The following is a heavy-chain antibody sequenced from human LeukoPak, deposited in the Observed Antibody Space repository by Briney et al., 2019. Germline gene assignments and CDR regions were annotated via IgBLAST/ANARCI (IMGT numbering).Heavy chain of an antibody. CDR1: GGSISSYY. J-gene: IGHJ3*02. CDR3: ARLDGYNSRIGAFDI. V-gene: IGHV4-59*01. D-gene: IGHD5-24*01. Sequence: SETLSLTCTVSGGSISSYYWSWIRQPPGKGLEWIGYIYYSGSTNYNPSLKSRVTISVDTSKNQFSLKLSSVTAADTAVYYCARLDGYNSRIGAFDIWGQGTMVTVSS. CDR2: IYYSGST.